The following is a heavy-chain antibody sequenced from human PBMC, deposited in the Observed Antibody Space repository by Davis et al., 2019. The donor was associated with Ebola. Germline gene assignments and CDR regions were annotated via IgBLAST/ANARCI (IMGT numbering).Heavy chain of an antibody. D-gene: IGHD6-19*01. CDR2: IRSKANSYAT. CDR1: GFTFSGSA. J-gene: IGHJ6*02. V-gene: IGHV3-73*01. CDR3: TSLIAVAGNHYYGMDV. Sequence: PGGSLRLSCAASGFTFSGSAMHWVRQASGKGLEWVGRIRSKANSYATAYAASVKGRFTISRDDSKNTAYLQMNSLKTEDTAVYYCTSLIAVAGNHYYGMDVWGQGTTVTVSS.